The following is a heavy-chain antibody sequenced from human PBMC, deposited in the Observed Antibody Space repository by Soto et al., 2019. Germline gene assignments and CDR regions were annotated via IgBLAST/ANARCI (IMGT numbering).Heavy chain of an antibody. CDR1: GGSISSYD. CDR2: IYYSGST. V-gene: IGHV4-59*01. D-gene: IGHD3-22*01. CDR3: ARMNYDSSGYYTPYYYYYGMDV. J-gene: IGHJ6*02. Sequence: SETLCLTCTVAGGSISSYDWSWIRQPPGKGLEWIGYIYYSGSTNYNPSLKSRVTISVDTSKNQFSLKLSSVTAADTAVYYCARMNYDSSGYYTPYYYYYGMDVRGQGTTVTVSS.